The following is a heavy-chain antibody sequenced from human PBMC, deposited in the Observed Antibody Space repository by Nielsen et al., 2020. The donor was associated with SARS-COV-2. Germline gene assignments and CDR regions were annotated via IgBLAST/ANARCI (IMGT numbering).Heavy chain of an antibody. Sequence: SETLSLTCTVSGGSVSIGSYYWSWILQPPGKGLEWIGYIYYSGSTNYNPSLKSRVTISVDTSKNQFSLKLSSVTAADTAVYYCARGPRYYGSGSYYNVKASYGMDVWGQGTTVTVSS. CDR1: GGSVSIGSYY. D-gene: IGHD3-10*01. CDR3: ARGPRYYGSGSYYNVKASYGMDV. J-gene: IGHJ6*02. CDR2: IYYSGST. V-gene: IGHV4-61*01.